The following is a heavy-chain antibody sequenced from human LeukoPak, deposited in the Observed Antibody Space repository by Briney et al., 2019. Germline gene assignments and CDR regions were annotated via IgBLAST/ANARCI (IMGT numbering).Heavy chain of an antibody. CDR2: IYYSGST. CDR3: ARAEYYYDSYPNWFDP. V-gene: IGHV4-39*07. CDR1: GCSISSSSYY. Sequence: SETLSLTCTVSGCSISSSSYYWGWIRQPPGKGLEWIGSIYYSGSTYYNPSLKSRVTISVDTSKNQFSLKLSSVTAADTAVYYCARAEYYYDSYPNWFDPWGQGTMVTVSS. J-gene: IGHJ5*02. D-gene: IGHD3-22*01.